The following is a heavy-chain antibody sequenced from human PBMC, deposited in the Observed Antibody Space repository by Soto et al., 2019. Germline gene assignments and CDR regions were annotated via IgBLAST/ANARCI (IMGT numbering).Heavy chain of an antibody. V-gene: IGHV4-38-2*01. D-gene: IGHD2-2*01. J-gene: IGHJ5*02. CDR2: MFHSGST. CDR1: GYFISSGYY. CDR3: ARGHIVVVPTVGWFDP. Sequence: SETLSLTCAVSGYFISSGYYWGWIRQPPGKGLEWIGSMFHSGSTHYNPSLKCRVTISVDTSKNHFSLRLSSVTASDTAVYYCARGHIVVVPTVGWFDPWGQGTLVTVSS.